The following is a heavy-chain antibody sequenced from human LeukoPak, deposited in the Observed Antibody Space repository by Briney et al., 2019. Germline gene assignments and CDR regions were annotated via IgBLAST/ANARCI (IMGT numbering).Heavy chain of an antibody. CDR1: GFTFSSYG. CDR3: ARGKEQQLYAFDI. Sequence: GRSLRLSCAASGFTFSSYGMHWVRQAPGKGLEWVAVIWFDGSNKYYADSVKGRFTISRDNSKNTLYLQMNSLSAEDTAVYYCARGKEQQLYAFDIWGQGTMVTVSS. CDR2: IWFDGSNK. J-gene: IGHJ3*02. D-gene: IGHD6-13*01. V-gene: IGHV3-33*01.